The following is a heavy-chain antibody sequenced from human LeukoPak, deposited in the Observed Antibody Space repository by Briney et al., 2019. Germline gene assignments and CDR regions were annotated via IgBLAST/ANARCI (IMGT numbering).Heavy chain of an antibody. V-gene: IGHV3-23*01. J-gene: IGHJ6*03. Sequence: GGTLRLSCAASGFAFSSYGMSWVRQAPGKGLEWVSAFSGSGGSTYYADSVKGRFTISRDNSKNTLYLQMNSLRAEDTAVYYCAKPPSGSTVYYYYMDVWGKGTTVTISS. CDR2: FSGSGGST. D-gene: IGHD4-17*01. CDR3: AKPPSGSTVYYYYMDV. CDR1: GFAFSSYG.